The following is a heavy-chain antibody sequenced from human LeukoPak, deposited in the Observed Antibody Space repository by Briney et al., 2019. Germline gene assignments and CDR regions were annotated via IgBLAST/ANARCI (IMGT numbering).Heavy chain of an antibody. D-gene: IGHD6-19*01. J-gene: IGHJ3*02. V-gene: IGHV3-7*03. CDR3: ERDSFNSGQALGIEGSGWYSAFDI. CDR2: INQHGSEK. Sequence: GGSLRLSCAASGDTFGRYWMSWVRQAPGKGLEWVANINQHGSEKYYGDSVKGRFTISRDNAKNSLYLQMNSLRAEDTAVYYCERDSFNSGQALGIEGSGWYSAFDIWGQGTMVTVSS. CDR1: GDTFGRYW.